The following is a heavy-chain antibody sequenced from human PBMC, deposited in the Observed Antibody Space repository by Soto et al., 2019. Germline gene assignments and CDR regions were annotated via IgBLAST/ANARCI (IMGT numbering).Heavy chain of an antibody. J-gene: IGHJ2*01. Sequence: QVQLQESGPGLVKPSETLSLTCTVSGGSISDYYWSWIRQPPGKGLEWIGYIYYSGSTNYNPSLKSRVTISVDTSKNQFSLKLSSVTAADTAVYYCASNTRVAATRYFDLWGRGTLVTVSS. V-gene: IGHV4-59*01. CDR3: ASNTRVAATRYFDL. CDR1: GGSISDYY. CDR2: IYYSGST. D-gene: IGHD1-26*01.